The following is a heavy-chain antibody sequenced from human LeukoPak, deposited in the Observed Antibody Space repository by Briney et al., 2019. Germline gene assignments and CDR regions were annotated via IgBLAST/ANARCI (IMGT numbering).Heavy chain of an antibody. CDR3: ARGGDDYLIDY. CDR1: GGSISSYY. V-gene: IGHV4-4*07. Sequence: SGTLSLTCTVSGGSISSYYWSWIRQPAGKGLEWIGRIYPSGSTKYNPSLKSRVTMSADTSKNQFSLKLSSVTAADTAVFYCARGGDDYLIDYWGQGTLVTVSS. D-gene: IGHD4-11*01. J-gene: IGHJ4*02. CDR2: IYPSGST.